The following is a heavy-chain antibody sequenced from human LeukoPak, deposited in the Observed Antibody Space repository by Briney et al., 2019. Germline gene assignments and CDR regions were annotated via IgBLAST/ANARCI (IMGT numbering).Heavy chain of an antibody. CDR3: ASFGYSSGWYSDY. J-gene: IGHJ4*02. V-gene: IGHV3-11*04. CDR1: GFTFSDYY. D-gene: IGHD6-19*01. CDR2: ISSSGSTI. Sequence: GGSLRLSCAASGFTFSDYYMSWIRQAPGEGLEWVSYISSSGSTIYYADSVKGRFTISRDNAKNSLYLQMNSLRAEDTAVYYCASFGYSSGWYSDYWGQGTLVTVSS.